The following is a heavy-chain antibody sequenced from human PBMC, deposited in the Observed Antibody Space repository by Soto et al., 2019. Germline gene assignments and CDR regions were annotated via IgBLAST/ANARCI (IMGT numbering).Heavy chain of an antibody. J-gene: IGHJ4*02. CDR1: GYTFTSYA. V-gene: IGHV1-3*01. Sequence: GASVKVSCKASGYTFTSYAMNWVRQAPGQRLEWMGWINAGNGNTRYSQKFQARVTITRDTSASTAYMELSSLSSDDTAVYYCAREDPGKVFRPRPFAYWGQGTLVTVSS. D-gene: IGHD6-6*01. CDR3: AREDPGKVFRPRPFAY. CDR2: INAGNGNT.